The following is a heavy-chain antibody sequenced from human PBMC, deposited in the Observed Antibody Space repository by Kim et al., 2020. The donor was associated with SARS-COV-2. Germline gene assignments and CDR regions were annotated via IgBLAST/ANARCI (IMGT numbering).Heavy chain of an antibody. CDR2: FDPEDGDT. D-gene: IGHD1-1*01. CDR1: GYTLTELS. V-gene: IGHV1-24*01. CDR3: ATITILERVTELYYFDY. Sequence: ASVKVSCKVSGYTLTELSMHWVRQAPGKGLEWMGGFDPEDGDTIYAQKFQGRVTMTEDTSTDTAYMELSSLRSEDTAVYYCATITILERVTELYYFDYWGQGTLVTVSS. J-gene: IGHJ4*02.